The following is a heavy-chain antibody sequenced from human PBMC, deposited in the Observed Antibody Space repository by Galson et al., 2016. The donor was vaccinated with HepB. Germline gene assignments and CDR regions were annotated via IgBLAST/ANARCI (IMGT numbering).Heavy chain of an antibody. CDR2: ITWNSGSI. Sequence: SLRLSCAASGFTFDEHAMHWVRQTPGMGLEWVSGITWNSGSIGYADSVKGRFTISRANAKNSLYLQMISLRPEDTALYYCVKFASSNWYSSVGYFDYWGQGTLVTVSS. CDR1: GFTFDEHA. D-gene: IGHD6-13*01. V-gene: IGHV3-9*01. J-gene: IGHJ4*02. CDR3: VKFASSNWYSSVGYFDY.